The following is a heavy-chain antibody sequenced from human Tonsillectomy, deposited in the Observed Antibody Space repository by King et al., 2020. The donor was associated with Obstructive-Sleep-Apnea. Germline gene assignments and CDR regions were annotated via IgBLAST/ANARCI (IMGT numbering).Heavy chain of an antibody. V-gene: IGHV3-30*03. CDR1: AFTFSSYV. Sequence: VQLVESGGGVVQPGRSLRLSCAASAFTFSSYVMHWVRQAPGKGLEWVAAISYDGSNKYYADSVKGRFTISRDNSKNTLYLQMNSLRPEDTAVYYCAPLSGDYAHYINRGMAVWDKGTTVTVPP. CDR2: ISYDGSNK. D-gene: IGHD4-17*01. J-gene: IGHJ6*04. CDR3: APLSGDYAHYINRGMAV.